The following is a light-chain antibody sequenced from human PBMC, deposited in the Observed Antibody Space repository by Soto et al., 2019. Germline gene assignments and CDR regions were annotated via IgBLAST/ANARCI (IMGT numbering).Light chain of an antibody. J-gene: IGLJ1*01. CDR3: AAWDDSLSGPV. Sequence: QSVLTQPPSASGTPWQRVTISCSGRSSNIGSNYVYWYQQLPGTAPKLLIYSNNQRPSGVPDRLSSSKSGTSASLAISGLRSEDEADYYCAAWDDSLSGPVFGTGTKLTVL. V-gene: IGLV1-47*02. CDR2: SNN. CDR1: SSNIGSNY.